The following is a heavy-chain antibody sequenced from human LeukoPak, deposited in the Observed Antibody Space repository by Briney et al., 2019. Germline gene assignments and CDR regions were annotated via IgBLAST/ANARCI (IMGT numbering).Heavy chain of an antibody. CDR2: IYYSGST. D-gene: IGHD3-3*01. J-gene: IGHJ4*02. CDR3: ARYDFNKFFDY. Sequence: PSETLSLTCTVSGGSISNYYWSWIRQPPGKGLEWIGYIYYSGSTNYNPSLMSRVTMSADASKNQFSLKLSSVTAADTAVYYCARYDFNKFFDYWGQGTLVTVSS. V-gene: IGHV4-59*01. CDR1: GGSISNYY.